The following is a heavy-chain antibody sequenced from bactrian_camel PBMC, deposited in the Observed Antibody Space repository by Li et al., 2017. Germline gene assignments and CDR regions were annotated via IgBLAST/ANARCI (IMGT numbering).Heavy chain of an antibody. J-gene: IGHJ7*01. D-gene: IGHD3*01. CDR2: INSDGGIT. CDR1: GFTFSRHW. Sequence: VESGGGLVQPGGCLRLSCAASGFTFSRHWMYWVRQTQGKGLEWVSTINSDGGITYYADSVKGRFTISRDNAKNTVYLQMNSLKPEDTAVYYCAAQVQVQGGMDYWGKGTQVTVS. V-gene: IGHV3S25*01.